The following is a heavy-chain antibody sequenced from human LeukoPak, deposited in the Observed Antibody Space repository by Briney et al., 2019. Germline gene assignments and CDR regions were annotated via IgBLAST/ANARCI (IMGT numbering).Heavy chain of an antibody. CDR1: GFTFSSYA. J-gene: IGHJ4*02. CDR3: AKVGYCSGGTCYSVLDY. D-gene: IGHD2-15*01. V-gene: IGHV3-23*01. Sequence: GGSLRLSCAASGFTFSSYAMTWVRQAPGKGLEWVSAISGSGGSIYYADSVKGRFTISRDNPKNTLYLQMNSLRAEDTAVYYCAKVGYCSGGTCYSVLDYWGQGTLVTVSS. CDR2: ISGSGGSI.